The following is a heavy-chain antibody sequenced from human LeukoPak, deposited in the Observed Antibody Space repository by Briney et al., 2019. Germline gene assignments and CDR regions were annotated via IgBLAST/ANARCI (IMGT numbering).Heavy chain of an antibody. V-gene: IGHV3-74*01. J-gene: IGHJ4*02. CDR1: GFTFSSYW. CDR3: ARVKDCTNGVCFDVADY. CDR2: INSDGSST. D-gene: IGHD2-8*01. Sequence: GGSLRLSCAASGFTFSSYWMHWVRQAPGMGLVWVSRINSDGSSTSYADSVKGRFTISRDNAENTLYLQMNSLRAEDTAVYYCARVKDCTNGVCFDVADYWGQGTLVTVSS.